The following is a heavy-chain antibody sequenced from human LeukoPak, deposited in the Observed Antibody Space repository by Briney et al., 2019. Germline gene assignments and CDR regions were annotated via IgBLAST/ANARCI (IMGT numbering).Heavy chain of an antibody. CDR2: ISYDGSNK. J-gene: IGHJ6*02. CDR3: ARDDPPWKHYGMDV. CDR1: GFTFSSYA. D-gene: IGHD1-1*01. Sequence: GGSLRLSCAASGFTFSSYAMHWVRQAPGKGLEWVAVISYDGSNKYYADSVKGRFTISRDNSKNTLYLQMNSLRAEDTAVYYCARDDPPWKHYGMDVWGQGTTVTVSS. V-gene: IGHV3-30-3*01.